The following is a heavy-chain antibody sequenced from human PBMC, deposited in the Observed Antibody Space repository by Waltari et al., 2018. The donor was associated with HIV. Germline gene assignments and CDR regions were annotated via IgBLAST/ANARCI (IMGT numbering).Heavy chain of an antibody. CDR2: IKSKTDGGTT. CDR1: GFTFSNAW. V-gene: IGHV3-15*01. J-gene: IGHJ4*02. CDR3: TTGTAGAGY. D-gene: IGHD1-1*01. Sequence: EVQLVESGGGLVKPGGSLRLSCAASGFTFSNAWMSWVRQAPGKGLEWVCRIKSKTDGGTTDYAAPVKGRFTISRDDSKNTLYLQMNSLKTEDTAVYYCTTGTAGAGYWGQGTLVTVSS.